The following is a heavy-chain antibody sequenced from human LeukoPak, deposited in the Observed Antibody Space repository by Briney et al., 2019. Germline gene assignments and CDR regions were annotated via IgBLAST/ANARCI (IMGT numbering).Heavy chain of an antibody. CDR3: ARRVRGTFFIDY. CDR1: GYTFTGYH. V-gene: IGHV1-2*02. Sequence: ASVKVSCKASGYTFTGYHMHWVRQAPGQGLELMGWINPNSGGTNYAQKFQGRVTMTRDTSITTAYMELSRLRSDDTAVYYCARRVRGTFFIDYWGQGTLVTASS. J-gene: IGHJ4*02. CDR2: INPNSGGT. D-gene: IGHD1-26*01.